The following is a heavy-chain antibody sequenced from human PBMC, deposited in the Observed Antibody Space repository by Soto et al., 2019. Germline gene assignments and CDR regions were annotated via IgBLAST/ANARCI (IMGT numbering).Heavy chain of an antibody. CDR1: GFTFDDYA. V-gene: IGHV3-9*01. J-gene: IGHJ5*02. D-gene: IGHD6-19*01. Sequence: GGSLRLSCAASGFTFDDYAMHWVRQAPGKGLEWVSGISWHSGSIGYADSVKGRFTISRDNAKNSLYLQMNSLRAEDTALYYCAKDGRYSSGWYSWFDPWGQGT. CDR2: ISWHSGSI. CDR3: AKDGRYSSGWYSWFDP.